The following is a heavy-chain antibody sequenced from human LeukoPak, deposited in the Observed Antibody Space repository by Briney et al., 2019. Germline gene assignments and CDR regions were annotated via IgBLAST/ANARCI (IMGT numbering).Heavy chain of an antibody. Sequence: GGSLRLSCAASGFIFSNYAMSWVRQAPGKGLEWVSAISGGGGSTYYVDSVKGRFTISRDNSKNTLYLQMNSLRAEDTAVYYCASQTEYAGGWVDYWGQGTLVTVSS. CDR2: ISGGGGST. J-gene: IGHJ4*02. CDR3: ASQTEYAGGWVDY. CDR1: GFIFSNYA. V-gene: IGHV3-23*01. D-gene: IGHD6-19*01.